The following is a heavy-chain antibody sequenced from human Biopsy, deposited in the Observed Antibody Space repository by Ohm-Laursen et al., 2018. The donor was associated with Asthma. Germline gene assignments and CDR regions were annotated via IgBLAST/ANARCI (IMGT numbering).Heavy chain of an antibody. Sequence: SSVKVSCKASGDSFSNYAISWVRQAPGQGLEWMGGLIPVLGTPDHAQMFEGRVTITADESTSTAYMELSSLSSEDTAVYYCARGYSGSDRIVYYYSGLEAWGHGTTVTVSS. V-gene: IGHV1-69*01. J-gene: IGHJ6*02. D-gene: IGHD5-12*01. CDR3: ARGYSGSDRIVYYYSGLEA. CDR2: LIPVLGTP. CDR1: GDSFSNYA.